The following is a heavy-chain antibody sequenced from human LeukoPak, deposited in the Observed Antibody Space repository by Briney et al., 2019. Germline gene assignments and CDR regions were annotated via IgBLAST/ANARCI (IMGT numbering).Heavy chain of an antibody. CDR2: ISSSSSYI. D-gene: IGHD1-26*01. V-gene: IGHV3-21*01. Sequence: GGSLRLSCAASGFAFNTYSMNWVRQAPGKGLEWVSSISSSSSYIYYADSVKGRFTISRDNAKNSLYLQMNSLRDEDTAVYYCARGRVGPYPGTYYWGQGTLVTVSS. CDR3: ARGRVGPYPGTYY. CDR1: GFAFNTYS. J-gene: IGHJ4*02.